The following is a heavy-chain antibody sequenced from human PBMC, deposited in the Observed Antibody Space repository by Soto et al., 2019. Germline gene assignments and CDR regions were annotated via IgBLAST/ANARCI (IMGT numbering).Heavy chain of an antibody. CDR1: GFTFSTYS. D-gene: IGHD4-4*01. Sequence: GGSLRLSCAASGFTFSTYSMSWVRQPPGKWLEWVSAIIGSGGSTYYADSVRGRVTISRDKSKNTLYLQMNSLIAEDTAVYYCAKVGNSAPYEYWGQGTLVPVSS. J-gene: IGHJ4*02. CDR2: IIGSGGST. V-gene: IGHV3-23*01. CDR3: AKVGNSAPYEY.